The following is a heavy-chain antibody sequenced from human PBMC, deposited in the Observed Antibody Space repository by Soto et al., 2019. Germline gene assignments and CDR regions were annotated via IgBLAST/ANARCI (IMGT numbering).Heavy chain of an antibody. D-gene: IGHD4-17*01. J-gene: IGHJ4*02. CDR1: GFTFSNYA. V-gene: IGHV3-23*01. Sequence: EVQLLESGGGLVQPGGSLRLSCTASGFTFSNYAMSWVRQAPGKGLEWVSAISGSGYNTYYADSVKGRFTISRDNSENTVYLQISGLRAEDAALYYCARDKNRGDYVRFDYWGQGTLITVSS. CDR2: ISGSGYNT. CDR3: ARDKNRGDYVRFDY.